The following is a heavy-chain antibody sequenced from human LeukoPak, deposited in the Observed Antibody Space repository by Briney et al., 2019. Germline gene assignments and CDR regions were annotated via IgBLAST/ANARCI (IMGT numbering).Heavy chain of an antibody. V-gene: IGHV6-1*01. D-gene: IGHD6-19*01. Sequence: SQTLSLTCAISGDIVSSNNAAWNWIRQSPSRGLEWLGRTYYRSKWYNHYAVSVKSRITINPDTSKNQFSLQLNSVTPEDTAVYYCARDTAIDGSAWNTIDYWGQGTLVTVSS. CDR3: ARDTAIDGSAWNTIDY. CDR2: TYYRSKWYN. CDR1: GDIVSSNNAA. J-gene: IGHJ4*02.